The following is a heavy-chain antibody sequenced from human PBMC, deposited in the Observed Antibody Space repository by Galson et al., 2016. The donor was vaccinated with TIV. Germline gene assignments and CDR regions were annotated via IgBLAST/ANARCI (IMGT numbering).Heavy chain of an antibody. Sequence: SVKVSCKASGGTFNVFTITWVRQAPGQGLESMGRIIPMLGMTNYAQKFQGRVTITADDSTSTAYMELSSLTSEDTAIYYCVRDSGSSSSRRDQDLDYWGQGTLVTVSS. V-gene: IGHV1-69*04. CDR2: IIPMLGMT. CDR3: VRDSGSSSSRRDQDLDY. J-gene: IGHJ4*02. CDR1: GGTFNVFT. D-gene: IGHD6-6*01.